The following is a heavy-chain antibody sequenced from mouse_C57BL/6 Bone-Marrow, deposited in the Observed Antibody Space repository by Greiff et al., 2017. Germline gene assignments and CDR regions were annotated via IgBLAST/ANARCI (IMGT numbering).Heavy chain of an antibody. V-gene: IGHV1-72*01. CDR1: GYTFTSYW. D-gene: IGHD1-1*01. CDR2: IDPYSGGT. J-gene: IGHJ1*03. CDR3: ARESITTIVADWYFDD. Sequence: VQLQQPGAELVKPGASVKLSCKASGYTFTSYWMHWVKQRPGRGLEWIGRIDPYSGGTKYNEKFKSKDTLTVDKPSSTAYMQLSSLTSEDSAGYECARESITTIVADWYFDDGGTGTTVTVSS.